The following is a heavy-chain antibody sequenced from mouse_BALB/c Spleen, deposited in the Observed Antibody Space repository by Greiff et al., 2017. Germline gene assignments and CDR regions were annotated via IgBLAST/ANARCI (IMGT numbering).Heavy chain of an antibody. D-gene: IGHD2-4*01. CDR3: ARRTLYDYDGPDY. J-gene: IGHJ2*01. V-gene: IGHV3-2*02. CDR1: GYSITSDYA. Sequence: VQLQQSGPGLVKPSQSLSLTCTVTGYSITSDYAWNWIRQFPGNKLEWMGYISYSGSTSYNPSLKSRISITRDTSKNQFFLQLNSVTTEDTATYYCARRTLYDYDGPDYWGQGTTLTVSS. CDR2: ISYSGST.